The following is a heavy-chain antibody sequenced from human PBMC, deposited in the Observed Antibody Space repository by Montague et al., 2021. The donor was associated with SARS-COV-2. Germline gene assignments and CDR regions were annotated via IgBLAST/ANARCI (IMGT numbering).Heavy chain of an antibody. CDR3: VREKYYFDDSGSK. D-gene: IGHD3-22*01. J-gene: IGHJ4*02. CDR1: GVSISSGSYY. CDR2: VYHTGST. Sequence: ESLSLTCSVSGVSISSGSYYWSWVRQPPGKGLEWIGYVYHTGSTNYNPSLKSRVTLSIDTSKNQFSLNLTSVTAADTAVYYCVREKYYFDDSGSKWGQGTLVTV. V-gene: IGHV4-61*01.